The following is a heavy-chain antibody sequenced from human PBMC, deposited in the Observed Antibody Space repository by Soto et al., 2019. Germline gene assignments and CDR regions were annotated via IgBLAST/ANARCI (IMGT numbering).Heavy chain of an antibody. V-gene: IGHV3-33*01. CDR1: GFTFNNYG. J-gene: IGHJ4*02. CDR3: ARDGLEGQYQLDY. CDR2: IWYDGNKK. Sequence: GGSLRLSCAASGFTFNNYGLHWVRQAPGKGLEWVAVIWYDGNKKFYADSVKGRFTVSRANSENTLYLQMNSLRGEDTAVYYCARDGLEGQYQLDYWGQGTLVTVSS. D-gene: IGHD1-1*01.